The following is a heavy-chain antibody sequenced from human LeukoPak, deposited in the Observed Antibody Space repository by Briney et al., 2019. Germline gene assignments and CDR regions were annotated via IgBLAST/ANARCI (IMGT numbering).Heavy chain of an antibody. D-gene: IGHD3-22*01. CDR2: IYHSGST. V-gene: IGHV4-38-2*02. CDR1: GYSISSGYY. J-gene: IGHJ4*02. Sequence: PSETLSLTCTVSGYSISSGYYWGWIRQPPGKGLEWIGSIYHSGSTYYNPSLKSRVTISVDTSKNQFSLKLSSVTAADTAVYYCAREAPRHDSSGYYYVAPMGYWGQGTLVTVSS. CDR3: AREAPRHDSSGYYYVAPMGY.